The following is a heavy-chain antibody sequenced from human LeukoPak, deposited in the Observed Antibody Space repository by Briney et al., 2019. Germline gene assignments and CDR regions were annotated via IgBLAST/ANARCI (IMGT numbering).Heavy chain of an antibody. CDR2: ISGSGGST. Sequence: PGGSLRLSCAASGFTFSSYAMNWVRQAPGEGLEWVSAISGSGGSTYCADSVKGRFTISRDKSKNTLYLQMNSLRADDTAVYYCAKGNPLDYWGQGTLVTVSS. V-gene: IGHV3-23*01. J-gene: IGHJ4*02. CDR1: GFTFSSYA. CDR3: AKGNPLDY.